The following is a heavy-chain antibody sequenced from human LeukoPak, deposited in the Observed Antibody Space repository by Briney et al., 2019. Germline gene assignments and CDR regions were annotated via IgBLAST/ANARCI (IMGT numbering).Heavy chain of an antibody. CDR2: ISGSGGST. CDR1: GFTFSSYA. Sequence: PGGSLRLSCAASGFTFSSYAMSWVRQAPGKGLEWVSAISGSGGSTYYADSVKGRFTISRDNSKNTLYLQMNSLRAEDTAVYYCAKDRVVATIRVTHFDYWGQGTLVTVSS. D-gene: IGHD5-12*01. J-gene: IGHJ4*02. CDR3: AKDRVVATIRVTHFDY. V-gene: IGHV3-23*01.